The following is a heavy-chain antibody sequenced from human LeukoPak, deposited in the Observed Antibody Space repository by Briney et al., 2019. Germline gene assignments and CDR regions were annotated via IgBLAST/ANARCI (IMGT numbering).Heavy chain of an antibody. J-gene: IGHJ5*02. CDR2: IYHSGST. CDR1: GGSISSSNW. D-gene: IGHD3-9*01. Sequence: SETLSLTCAVSGGSISSSNWWSLVRQPPGKGMEWIGEIYHSGSTNYNPSQKSRVTISVNKYKNQFSLKLSSVTAADTAVYYCARGVVLAGSDNWFDPWGQGTLVTVSS. V-gene: IGHV4-4*02. CDR3: ARGVVLAGSDNWFDP.